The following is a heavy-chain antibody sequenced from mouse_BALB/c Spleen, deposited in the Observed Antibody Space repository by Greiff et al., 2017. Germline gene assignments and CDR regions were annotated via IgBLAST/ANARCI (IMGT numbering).Heavy chain of an antibody. CDR3: ARGLGSYYAMDY. Sequence: VQLQQSGAELVRPGVSVKISCKGSGYTFTDYAMHWVKQSHAKSLEWIGVISTYYGDASYNQKFKGKATMTVDKSSSTAYMELARLTSEDSAIYYCARGLGSYYAMDYWGQGTSVTVSS. J-gene: IGHJ4*01. CDR1: GYTFTDYA. D-gene: IGHD4-1*01. V-gene: IGHV1S137*01. CDR2: ISTYYGDA.